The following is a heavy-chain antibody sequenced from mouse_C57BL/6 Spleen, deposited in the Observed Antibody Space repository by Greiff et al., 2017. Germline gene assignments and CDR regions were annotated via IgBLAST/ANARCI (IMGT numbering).Heavy chain of an antibody. J-gene: IGHJ4*01. V-gene: IGHV1-80*01. CDR1: GYAFSSYW. CDR3: ASCELGRHAMDY. CDR2: IYPGDGDT. D-gene: IGHD4-1*01. Sequence: VKLVESGAELVKPGASVKMSCKASGYAFSSYWMNWVKQRPGKGLEWIGKIYPGDGDTNYNGKFKGKATLTADKSSSTAYMQLSSLTSEDSSFYFCASCELGRHAMDYWGQGTSVTVSS.